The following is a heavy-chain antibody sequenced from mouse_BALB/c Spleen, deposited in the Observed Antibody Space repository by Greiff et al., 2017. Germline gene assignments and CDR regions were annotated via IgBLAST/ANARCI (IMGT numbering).Heavy chain of an antibody. CDR2: INPGSGGT. CDR1: GYAFTNYL. J-gene: IGHJ2*01. Sequence: VQLQQSGAELVRPGTSVKVSCKASGYAFTNYLIEWVKQRPGQGLEWIGVINPGSGGTNYNEKLKGKATLTADKSSSTAYMQLSSLTSDDSAVYFCARSRDYFEYGGQGTTLTVSA. CDR3: ARSRDYFEY. V-gene: IGHV1-54*01.